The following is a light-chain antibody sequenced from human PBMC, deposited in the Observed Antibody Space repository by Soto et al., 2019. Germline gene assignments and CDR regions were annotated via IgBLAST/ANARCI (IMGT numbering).Light chain of an antibody. CDR2: LGS. CDR3: MQAVQIPRT. CDR1: QSLLHSNGYNY. Sequence: DVVMTQSPLSLPVTPGEPASISCRSSQSLLHSNGYNYLDWYLQKPGQSPQLLISLGSNRASGVPDRFSGSGSGTDFRLKISRVEAEDVGIYSCMQAVQIPRTFGQGTRVEIK. J-gene: IGKJ1*01. V-gene: IGKV2-28*01.